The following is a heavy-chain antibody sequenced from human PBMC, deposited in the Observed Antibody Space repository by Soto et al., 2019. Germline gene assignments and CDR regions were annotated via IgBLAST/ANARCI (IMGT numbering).Heavy chain of an antibody. CDR2: IYYSGST. CDR3: ARDGLYGDYGHY. Sequence: SETLSLTCTVSGGSISSYYWIWIRQPPGKGLEWIGYIYYSGSTNYNPSLKSRVAISVDTSKNRVSLELRSVTAADTAVYYCARDGLYGDYGHYWGQGTLVTVSS. D-gene: IGHD4-17*01. CDR1: GGSISSYY. V-gene: IGHV4-59*12. J-gene: IGHJ4*02.